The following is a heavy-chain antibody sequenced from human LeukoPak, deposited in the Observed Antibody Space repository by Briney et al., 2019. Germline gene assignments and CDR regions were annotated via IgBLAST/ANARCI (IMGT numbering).Heavy chain of an antibody. V-gene: IGHV3-11*04. Sequence: GGSLRLSCAASGFTLSDYYMSWIRQAPGKGLEWVSYISSSGSTIYYADSVKGRFTISRDNAKNSLYLQMNSLRAEDTAVYYCARDISGYSGYDDAFDIWGQGTMVTVSS. CDR1: GFTLSDYY. J-gene: IGHJ3*02. CDR3: ARDISGYSGYDDAFDI. D-gene: IGHD5-12*01. CDR2: ISSSGSTI.